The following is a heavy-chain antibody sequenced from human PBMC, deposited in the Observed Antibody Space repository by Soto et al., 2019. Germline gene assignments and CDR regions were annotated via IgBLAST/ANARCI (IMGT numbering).Heavy chain of an antibody. CDR3: ASLASKGTIFGVVRDY. J-gene: IGHJ4*02. V-gene: IGHV3-74*01. Sequence: EVQLVESGGGLVQPGGSLRLSCAASGFTFSSYWMHWVRQAPGKGLVWVSRINSDGSSTSYADSVKGRFTISRDNAKNTLYLQMSSLRAEDTAVYYCASLASKGTIFGVVRDYGGQGTLVTVSS. D-gene: IGHD3-3*01. CDR1: GFTFSSYW. CDR2: INSDGSST.